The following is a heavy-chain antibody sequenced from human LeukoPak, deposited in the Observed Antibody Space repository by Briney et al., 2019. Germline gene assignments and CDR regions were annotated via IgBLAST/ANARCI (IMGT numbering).Heavy chain of an antibody. Sequence: ASVKVSCKPSGGTFSSYAISWVRQAPGQGLEWVGGLIPIFGTANYAQKFQGRVTITTDESTSTAYMELSSLRSENTAVYYCARTHRKYCSSTGCYDVYFDYWGQGTLVTVSS. CDR1: GGTFSSYA. V-gene: IGHV1-69*05. D-gene: IGHD2-2*01. CDR3: ARTHRKYCSSTGCYDVYFDY. CDR2: LIPIFGTA. J-gene: IGHJ4*02.